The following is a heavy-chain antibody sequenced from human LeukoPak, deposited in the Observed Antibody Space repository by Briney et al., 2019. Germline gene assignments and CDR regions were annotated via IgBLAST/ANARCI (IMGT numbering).Heavy chain of an antibody. CDR2: IGSRNIYI. V-gene: IGHV3-21*04. J-gene: IGHJ4*02. CDR1: GFTFRTFG. Sequence: GGSLRLSCAASGFTFRTFGMNWVRQAPGKGLEWVSSIGSRNIYIYYADSVKGRFTISRDNSKNTLYLQMNSLRAEDTAVYYCARNTYCGGDCYVFDYWGQGTLVTVSS. D-gene: IGHD2-21*02. CDR3: ARNTYCGGDCYVFDY.